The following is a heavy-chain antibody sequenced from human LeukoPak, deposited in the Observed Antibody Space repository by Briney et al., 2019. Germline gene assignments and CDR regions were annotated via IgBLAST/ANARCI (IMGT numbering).Heavy chain of an antibody. J-gene: IGHJ4*02. CDR1: GFTFSSYA. CDR2: ISGGGTST. CDR3: AKTFIAVANPIDY. Sequence: GGSLRPSCAASGFTFSSYAMSWVRQAPRKGLEWVSVISGGGTSTYYADSVKGRFTISKDNSRNTLYLQMNSLRAEDTAVYYCAKTFIAVANPIDYWGQGTLVTVSS. D-gene: IGHD6-19*01. V-gene: IGHV3-23*01.